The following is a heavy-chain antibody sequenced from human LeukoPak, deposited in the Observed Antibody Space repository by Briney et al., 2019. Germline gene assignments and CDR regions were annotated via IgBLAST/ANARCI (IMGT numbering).Heavy chain of an antibody. CDR3: ARDQMRESSSWNFYYSYMEV. CDR2: LRYDGSNK. V-gene: IGHV3-30*02. Sequence: GGSLRLSCAASGFKFGNFGMHWVRQSPGKGLEWVAFLRYDGSNKFYADSVKGRFTISRDNFKKTLYLKMNSPRVEDSLINYWARDQMRESSSWNFYYSYMEVYGKEATVTASS. D-gene: IGHD6-13*01. J-gene: IGHJ6*03. CDR1: GFKFGNFG.